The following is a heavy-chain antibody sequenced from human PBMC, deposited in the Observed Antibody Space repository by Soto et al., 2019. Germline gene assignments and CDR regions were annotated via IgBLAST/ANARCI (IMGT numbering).Heavy chain of an antibody. J-gene: IGHJ4*02. CDR3: XXXXXXXXXGAIVEVFHLEF. CDR2: IHTGGKT. D-gene: IGHD2-21*01. Sequence: ELQLVESGGGLIQPGGSLRLSCAASGFTVTRNYMTWVRLAPGKGLECVSTIHTGGKTFYTDSVKGRFTVSRDASXXXXXXXXXXXXXXXXXXXXXXXXXXXXXXGAIVEVFHLEFWGRGTVVTVSS. V-gene: IGHV3-53*02. CDR1: GFTVTRNY.